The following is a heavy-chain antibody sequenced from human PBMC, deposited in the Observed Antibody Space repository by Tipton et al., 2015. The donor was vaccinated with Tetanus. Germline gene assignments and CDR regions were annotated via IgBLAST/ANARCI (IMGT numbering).Heavy chain of an antibody. CDR3: ARGRCLGTPQFYFDY. D-gene: IGHD7-27*01. V-gene: IGHV3-7*01. CDR2: IKGDGSEK. Sequence: SLRLSCAASGFTFSGYWMSWVRQAPGKGLQWVANIKGDGSEKKYADSVKGRFTVSRDNERNSLYLQMNSLRAEDTAVYYCARGRCLGTPQFYFDYWGQGTLVPVSA. J-gene: IGHJ4*02. CDR1: GFTFSGYW.